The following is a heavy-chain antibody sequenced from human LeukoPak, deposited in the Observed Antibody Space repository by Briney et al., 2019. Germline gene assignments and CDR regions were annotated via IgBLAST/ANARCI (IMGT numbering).Heavy chain of an antibody. Sequence: GGSLRLSCAASGFTFSSYAMHWVRQAPGKGLEWVAVISYDGSNKYYADSVKGRFTISRDNSKNTLYLQMNSLRAEDTAVYYCARIEGNYGMDVWGQGTTVTVSS. CDR1: GFTFSSYA. J-gene: IGHJ6*02. V-gene: IGHV3-30-3*01. CDR2: ISYDGSNK. CDR3: ARIEGNYGMDV.